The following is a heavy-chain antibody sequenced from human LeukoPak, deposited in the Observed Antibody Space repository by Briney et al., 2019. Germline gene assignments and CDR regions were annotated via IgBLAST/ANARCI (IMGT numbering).Heavy chain of an antibody. V-gene: IGHV3-74*01. J-gene: IGHJ6*02. CDR1: GFTFSNYW. Sequence: PGGSLRLSCAASGFTFSNYWMHWGLQAPGKGLLWVSRIITDGTYIHYADSVKGRFTISRDNPKSTLYLHVDSLRAQDTAVYYFNSESYDGTTHYGMDFWGQGTTVTVS. CDR3: NSESYDGTTHYGMDF. D-gene: IGHD3-16*01. CDR2: IITDGTYI.